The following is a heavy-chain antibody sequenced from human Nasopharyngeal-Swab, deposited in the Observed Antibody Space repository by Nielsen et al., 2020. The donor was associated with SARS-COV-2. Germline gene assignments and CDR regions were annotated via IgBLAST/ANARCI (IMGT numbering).Heavy chain of an antibody. V-gene: IGHV4-61*02. CDR3: ARGSRGYHFDY. J-gene: IGHJ4*02. Sequence: SETLSLTCTVSGGSISSGSYYWSWIRQPAGKGLEWIGRIYTSGSTNYNPSLKSRVTISVDTSKNQFSLKLSSVTAADTAVYYCARGSRGYHFDYWGQGTLVTVSS. CDR1: GGSISSGSYY. CDR2: IYTSGST. D-gene: IGHD1-1*01.